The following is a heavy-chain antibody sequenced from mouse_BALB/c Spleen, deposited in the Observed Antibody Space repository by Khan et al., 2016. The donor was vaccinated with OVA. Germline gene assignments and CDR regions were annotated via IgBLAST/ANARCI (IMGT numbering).Heavy chain of an antibody. Sequence: EVQLQQSGPELVKPGASVKMSCKASGYTFTSYVMHWVKQKPGQGLEWIGYINPYSYDNKYTEKFKGKATLTSDQSSSTAYMELSSLTSDDAAVYYCVRALYYYGSSYEGFAYWGQGTLVTVSA. CDR3: VRALYYYGSSYEGFAY. J-gene: IGHJ3*01. V-gene: IGHV1S136*01. CDR2: INPYSYDN. CDR1: GYTFTSYV. D-gene: IGHD1-1*01.